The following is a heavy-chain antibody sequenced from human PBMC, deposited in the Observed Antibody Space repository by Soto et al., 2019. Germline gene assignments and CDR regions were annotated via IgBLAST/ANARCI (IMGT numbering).Heavy chain of an antibody. CDR3: ARDPYYYDSSGSHYFDY. Sequence: PSETLSLTCTVSGGSISSGGYYWSWIRQHPGKGLEWIGYIYYSGSTYYNPSLKSRVTISVDTSKNQFSLKLSSVTAADTAVYYCARDPYYYDSSGSHYFDYWGQGTLVTVSS. CDR1: GGSISSGGYY. D-gene: IGHD3-22*01. V-gene: IGHV4-31*03. CDR2: IYYSGST. J-gene: IGHJ4*02.